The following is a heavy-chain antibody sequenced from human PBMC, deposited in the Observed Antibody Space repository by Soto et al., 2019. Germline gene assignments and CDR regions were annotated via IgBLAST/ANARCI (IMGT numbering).Heavy chain of an antibody. V-gene: IGHV3-7*04. D-gene: IGHD1-26*01. CDR3: SGGVGDAF. CDR1: ESTVSRDW. Sequence: EVHLVESGGGLVQTGGSLRLSCAIFESTVSRDWMNWVRQAPGKGLEWVAHINQDGSEKYYVDPVKGRFTISRDNAKKSLYLQMNSLRRADTVMYYCSGGVGDAFWGQGTRVTVSS. J-gene: IGHJ4*02. CDR2: INQDGSEK.